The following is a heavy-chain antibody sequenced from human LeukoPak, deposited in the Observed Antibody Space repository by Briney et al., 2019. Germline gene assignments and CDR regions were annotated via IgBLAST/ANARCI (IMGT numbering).Heavy chain of an antibody. Sequence: PSETLSLTCTVSAGSISIYYWSWIRQPPGKGLEWIGYIYYSGSTNYNPSLKSRVTISVDTSKNQFSLKLSSVTAADTAVYYCARDSSGWSLTFDYWGEGTLVTVSS. D-gene: IGHD6-19*01. CDR2: IYYSGST. V-gene: IGHV4-59*01. CDR3: ARDSSGWSLTFDY. J-gene: IGHJ4*02. CDR1: AGSISIYY.